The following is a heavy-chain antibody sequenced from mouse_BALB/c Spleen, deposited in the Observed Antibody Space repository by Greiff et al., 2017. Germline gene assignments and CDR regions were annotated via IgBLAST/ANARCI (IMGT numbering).Heavy chain of an antibody. D-gene: IGHD1-1*01. CDR3: ARWRGYYGSSLGDY. Sequence: EVKVVESGGGLVKPGGSLKLSCAASGFTFSSYTMSWVRQTPEKRLEWVATISSGGGNTYYPDSVKGRFTISRDNAKNNLYLQMSSLRSEDTALYYCARWRGYYGSSLGDYWGQGTSVTVSS. V-gene: IGHV5-9*03. J-gene: IGHJ4*01. CDR2: ISSGGGNT. CDR1: GFTFSSYT.